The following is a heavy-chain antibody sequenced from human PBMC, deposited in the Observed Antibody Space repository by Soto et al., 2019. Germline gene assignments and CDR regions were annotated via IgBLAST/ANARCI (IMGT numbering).Heavy chain of an antibody. CDR2: ISSSSSII. V-gene: IGHV3-48*01. CDR3: ARDFGSGKRYFDL. Sequence: EVQLVESGGGLVQPGGSLRLSCAASGFTFSNYNMNWVRRAPGKGLEWVSYISSSSSIIYYADSVKGRFTISRDNAKNSLSLQMNSLRAEDAAVYYCARDFGSGKRYFDLWGRGTLVTVSS. J-gene: IGHJ2*01. CDR1: GFTFSNYN. D-gene: IGHD3-10*01.